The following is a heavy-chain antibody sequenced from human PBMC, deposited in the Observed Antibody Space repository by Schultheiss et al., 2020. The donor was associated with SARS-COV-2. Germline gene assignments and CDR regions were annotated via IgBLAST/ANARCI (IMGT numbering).Heavy chain of an antibody. Sequence: GESLKISCKGVGYSFSNYWVGWVRQMPGKGLEWMGIIYPGDSDTRYSPSFQGQVTISADKSISTAYLQWSSLKASDTAMYYCARQHNSSSSGWFDPWGQGTLVTVSS. CDR3: ARQHNSSSSGWFDP. CDR2: IYPGDSDT. CDR1: GYSFSNYW. J-gene: IGHJ5*02. V-gene: IGHV5-51*01. D-gene: IGHD6-6*01.